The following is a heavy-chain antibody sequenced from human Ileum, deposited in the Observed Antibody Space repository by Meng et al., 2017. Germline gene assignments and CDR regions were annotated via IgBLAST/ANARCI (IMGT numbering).Heavy chain of an antibody. V-gene: IGHV3-74*01. CDR3: ASFQYTMEDY. CDR2: ISPDGSAT. Sequence: GQWGGAGGGLVQPGGSVRLSCAASGLSLSSSWIHWVRQPPGKGLVWLSLISPDGSATNYADSVKGRFTISRDNAKNTVYLQMDSLGVEDTALYYCASFQYTMEDYWGLGTLVTVSS. CDR1: GLSLSSSW. J-gene: IGHJ4*02. D-gene: IGHD3-3*01.